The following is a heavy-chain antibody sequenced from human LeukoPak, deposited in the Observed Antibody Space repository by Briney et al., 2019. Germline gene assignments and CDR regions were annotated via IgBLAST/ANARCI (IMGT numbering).Heavy chain of an antibody. CDR3: AGPVSSSSWYRYYYYGMDV. D-gene: IGHD6-13*01. CDR1: GYSISSGYY. Sequence: SETLSLTCSVSGYSISSGYYWGWIRQPPGKGLEWIGSIYHSGSTYYNPSLKSRVTISVDTSKNQFSLKLSSVTAADTAVYYCAGPVSSSSWYRYYYYGMDVWGQGTTVTVSS. CDR2: IYHSGST. J-gene: IGHJ6*02. V-gene: IGHV4-38-2*02.